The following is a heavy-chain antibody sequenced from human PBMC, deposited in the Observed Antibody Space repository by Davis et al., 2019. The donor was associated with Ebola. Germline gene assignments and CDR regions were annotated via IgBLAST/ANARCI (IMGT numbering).Heavy chain of an antibody. CDR3: ARTWELPYYYYGMDV. CDR2: INHSGST. D-gene: IGHD1-26*01. CDR1: GGSFSGYY. J-gene: IGHJ6*02. V-gene: IGHV4-34*01. Sequence: MPSETLSLTCAVYGGSFSGYYWSWIRQPPGKGLEWIGEINHSGSTNYNPSLKSRVTISVDTSKNQFSLKLSSVTAADTAVYYCARTWELPYYYYGMDVWGQGTLVTVSS.